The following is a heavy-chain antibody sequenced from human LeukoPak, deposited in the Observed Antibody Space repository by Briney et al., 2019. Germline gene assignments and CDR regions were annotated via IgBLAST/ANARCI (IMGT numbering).Heavy chain of an antibody. Sequence: SEALSLTCTVSGYSISSGYYWGWIRQPPGKGLEWIGSIYHSGSTYYNPSLKSRVTISVDTSKNQFSLKLSSVTAADTAVYYCARGFKNYRPWGQGTLVTVSS. CDR3: ARGFKNYRP. CDR1: GYSISSGYY. V-gene: IGHV4-38-2*02. CDR2: IYHSGST. D-gene: IGHD1-7*01. J-gene: IGHJ5*02.